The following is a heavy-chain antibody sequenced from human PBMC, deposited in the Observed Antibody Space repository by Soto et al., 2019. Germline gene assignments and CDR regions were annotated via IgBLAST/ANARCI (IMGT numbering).Heavy chain of an antibody. Sequence: QVQLVQSGAEVKKPGASVKVSCKASGYTFTSYDINWVRQATGQGLEWMGWMNPNSGNTGYAQKFQGRVTMTRNTSISTAYMELSSLRSEDTAVYYCARVHTYYDFWSGYSGSYYMDVWGKGTTVTVSS. CDR1: GYTFTSYD. CDR3: ARVHTYYDFWSGYSGSYYMDV. V-gene: IGHV1-8*01. J-gene: IGHJ6*03. CDR2: MNPNSGNT. D-gene: IGHD3-3*01.